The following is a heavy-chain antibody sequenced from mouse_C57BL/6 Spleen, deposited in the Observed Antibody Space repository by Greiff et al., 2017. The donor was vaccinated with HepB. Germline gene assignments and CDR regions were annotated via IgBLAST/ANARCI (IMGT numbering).Heavy chain of an antibody. CDR3: ARIDGYDWYFDV. CDR2: IYNGDGDT. CDR1: GYAISSYW. J-gene: IGHJ1*03. D-gene: IGHD2-3*01. Sequence: QVQLQQSGAELVKPGASVKISCKASGYAISSYWLNWVKQRPGRGLEWMGQIYNGDGDTNYNVKFKDNATLTADKSSSTAYMQLSSLTSEDSAVYFCARIDGYDWYFDVWGTGTTVTVSS. V-gene: IGHV1-80*01.